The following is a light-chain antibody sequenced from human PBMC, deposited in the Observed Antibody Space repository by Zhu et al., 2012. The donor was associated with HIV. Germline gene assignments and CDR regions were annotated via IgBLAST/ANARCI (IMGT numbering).Light chain of an antibody. CDR3: QHYVPSPMYT. J-gene: IGKJ2*01. Sequence: EIVLTQSPGTLSLSPGEKATLSCRASQSVSSNYLAWYQHKPGQPPRLLIYSASRRVTGIPDRFSGSGSGTDFTLTISRLEPEDFAVYYCQHYVPSPMYTFGQGTKLEIK. CDR1: QSVSSNY. CDR2: SAS. V-gene: IGKV3-20*01.